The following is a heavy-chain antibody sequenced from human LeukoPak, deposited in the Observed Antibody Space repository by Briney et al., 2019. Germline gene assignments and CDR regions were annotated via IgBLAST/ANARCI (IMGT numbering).Heavy chain of an antibody. CDR1: GYTFTGYY. V-gene: IGHV1-2*02. CDR3: ARSSGYSSGWLFDY. Sequence: ASVKVSCKASGYTFTGYYMHWVRQAPGQGLEWMGWINPNSGGTNYAQKFQGRVTMTRDTSISTAYMELSRLRSDDTAVYYCARSSGYSSGWLFDYWGQGTLVTVSS. J-gene: IGHJ4*02. CDR2: INPNSGGT. D-gene: IGHD6-19*01.